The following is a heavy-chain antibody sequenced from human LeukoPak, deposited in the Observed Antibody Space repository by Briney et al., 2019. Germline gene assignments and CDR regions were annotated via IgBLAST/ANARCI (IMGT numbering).Heavy chain of an antibody. D-gene: IGHD5-12*01. CDR1: GGTFISYA. CDR3: ARGLFGDSGYDSPLDY. J-gene: IGHJ4*02. V-gene: IGHV1-69*13. Sequence: SVKVSCKASGGTFISYAISWVRQAPGQGLEWMGGIIPIFGTANYAQKFQGRVTITADESTSTAYMQLSSLRSEDTAVYYCARGLFGDSGYDSPLDYWGQGTLVTVSS. CDR2: IIPIFGTA.